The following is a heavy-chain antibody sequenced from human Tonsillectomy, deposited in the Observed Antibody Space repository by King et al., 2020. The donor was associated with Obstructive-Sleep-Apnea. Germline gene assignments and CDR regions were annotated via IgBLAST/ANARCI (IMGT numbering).Heavy chain of an antibody. CDR3: ASPKESVVVVTASPFDY. CDR2: IYYSGST. CDR1: GGSISSSSYY. Sequence: QLQESGPGLVKPSETLSLTFTVSGGSISSSSYYWGWIRQPPGKGLEWIGSIYYSGSTYYNPSLKSRVTISVDTSKNQFSLKLSSVTAADTAVYYCASPKESVVVVTASPFDYWGQGTLVTVSS. D-gene: IGHD2-21*02. J-gene: IGHJ4*02. V-gene: IGHV4-39*07.